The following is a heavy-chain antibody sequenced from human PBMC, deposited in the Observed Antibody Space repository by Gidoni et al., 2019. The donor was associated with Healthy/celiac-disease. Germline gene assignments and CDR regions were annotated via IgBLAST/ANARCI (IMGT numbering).Heavy chain of an antibody. CDR3: APWGYDILTGYNY. V-gene: IGHV3-23*01. Sequence: EVQLLESGGGLVQPGGSLRLSCAASGFTFSSYAMSWVRQAPGKGLEWVSAISGSGGSTYYADSVKGRFTISRDNSKNTLYLQMNSLRAEDTAVYYCAPWGYDILTGYNYWGQGTLVTVSS. CDR2: ISGSGGST. D-gene: IGHD3-9*01. CDR1: GFTFSSYA. J-gene: IGHJ4*02.